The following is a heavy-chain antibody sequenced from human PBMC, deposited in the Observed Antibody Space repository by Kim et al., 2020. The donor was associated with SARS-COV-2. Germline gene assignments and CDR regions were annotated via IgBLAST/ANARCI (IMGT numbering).Heavy chain of an antibody. Sequence: SVKVSCKASGGTFSSYAISWVRQAPGQGLEWMGGIIPIFGTANYAQKFQGRVTITADESTSTAYMELSSLRSEDTAVYYCAREVYSGYDRIYYYYGMDVWGQGTTVTVSS. CDR3: AREVYSGYDRIYYYYGMDV. V-gene: IGHV1-69*13. D-gene: IGHD5-12*01. CDR1: GGTFSSYA. CDR2: IIPIFGTA. J-gene: IGHJ6*02.